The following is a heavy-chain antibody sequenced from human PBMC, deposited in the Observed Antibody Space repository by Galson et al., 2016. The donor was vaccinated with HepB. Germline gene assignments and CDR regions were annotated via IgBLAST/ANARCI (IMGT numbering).Heavy chain of an antibody. D-gene: IGHD5-24*01. CDR1: GGSFNGYY. V-gene: IGHV4-34*01. J-gene: IGHJ4*02. Sequence: ETLSLTSGVYGGSFNGYYCNWFRQPPGMGLEWIGEIHPSGSTCYNPSLGSRVTISLDTSKNQFSLKVDSVTAADTAVYFCSRGLDAYKAGNYWGQGTLVTVAA. CDR2: IHPSGST. CDR3: SRGLDAYKAGNY.